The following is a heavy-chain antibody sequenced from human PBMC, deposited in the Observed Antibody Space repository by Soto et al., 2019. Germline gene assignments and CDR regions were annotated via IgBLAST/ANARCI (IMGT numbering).Heavy chain of an antibody. D-gene: IGHD3-10*01. V-gene: IGHV1-69*01. J-gene: IGHJ6*02. Sequence: QVQVLQSSVEVRRPGSSVKVSCKASGDTFKNCVISWVRQAPGQGLEWMGGIIPLFGTTDFAQRFQGRLTITTDESTTTAYMELSRLRSEDTATYYCAAELGFGKLSVVWGQGTTVIVSS. CDR2: IIPLFGTT. CDR3: AAELGFGKLSVV. CDR1: GDTFKNCV.